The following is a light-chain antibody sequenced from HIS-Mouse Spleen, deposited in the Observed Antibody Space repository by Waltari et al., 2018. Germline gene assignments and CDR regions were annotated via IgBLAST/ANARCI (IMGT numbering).Light chain of an antibody. Sequence: SYVLTQPPSVSVAPGKTARITCGGNNIGSKSVHWYQQKPGQAAVLVVYDDSDRPSGFPERVSGSNAGNTANLTSSRVEAGDEADYYCQVWDSSSDHWVFGGGTKLTVL. CDR2: DDS. J-gene: IGLJ3*02. CDR3: QVWDSSSDHWV. CDR1: NIGSKS. V-gene: IGLV3-21*03.